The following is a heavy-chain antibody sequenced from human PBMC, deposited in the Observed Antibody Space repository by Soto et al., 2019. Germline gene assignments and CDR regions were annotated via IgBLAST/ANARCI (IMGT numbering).Heavy chain of an antibody. J-gene: IGHJ5*02. Sequence: GGSLRLSCAASGFTFSSYAMHWVRQAPGKGLEWVAVISYDGSNKYYADSVKGRFTISRDNSKNTLYLQMNSLRAEDTAVYYCARDRRIAARHPPGGFDPWGKGTLATVSS. CDR1: GFTFSSYA. D-gene: IGHD6-6*01. CDR3: ARDRRIAARHPPGGFDP. CDR2: ISYDGSNK. V-gene: IGHV3-30-3*01.